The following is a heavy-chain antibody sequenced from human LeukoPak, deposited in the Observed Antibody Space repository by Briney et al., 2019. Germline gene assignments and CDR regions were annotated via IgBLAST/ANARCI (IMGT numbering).Heavy chain of an antibody. V-gene: IGHV1-46*01. CDR3: AREMPFRPHRVGRWSYYLWN. D-gene: IGHD1-26*01. CDR2: INPSGGST. Sequence: ASVKVSCKASGYTFTSYYMHWVRQAPGQGLEWMGIINPSGGSTSYAQKFQGRVTMTRDTSTSTVYMELSSLRSEDTAVYCCAREMPFRPHRVGRWSYYLWNWGQGTLVTVSS. CDR1: GYTFTSYY. J-gene: IGHJ4*02.